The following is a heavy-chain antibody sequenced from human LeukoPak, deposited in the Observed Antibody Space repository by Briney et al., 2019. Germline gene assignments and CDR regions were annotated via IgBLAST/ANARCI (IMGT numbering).Heavy chain of an antibody. Sequence: GGSLRLSCAASGFTFSNYWMSWVRLAPGKGLEWVANIKQDGSEKYYVDSVEGRFTISRDNAKNLLSLQMNSLRAEDTAVYHCARVFIVGSRSVFDFWGQGTLVTVSS. CDR3: ARVFIVGSRSVFDF. J-gene: IGHJ4*02. D-gene: IGHD2-21*01. CDR2: IKQDGSEK. CDR1: GFTFSNYW. V-gene: IGHV3-7*01.